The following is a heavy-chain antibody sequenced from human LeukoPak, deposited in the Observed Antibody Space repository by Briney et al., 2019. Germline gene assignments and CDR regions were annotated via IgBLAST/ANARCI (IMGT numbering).Heavy chain of an antibody. CDR2: INHNSGGT. CDR1: GYTFTGYY. CDR3: ARGNYDFWSGYPFDY. J-gene: IGHJ4*02. Sequence: ASVKVSCKASGYTFTGYYIHWLRQAPGQGLEWMGWINHNSGGTNYAQKFQGRVTMTRDTSISTAYMELSRLRSDDTAVYYCARGNYDFWSGYPFDYWGQGTLVTVSS. V-gene: IGHV1-2*02. D-gene: IGHD3-3*01.